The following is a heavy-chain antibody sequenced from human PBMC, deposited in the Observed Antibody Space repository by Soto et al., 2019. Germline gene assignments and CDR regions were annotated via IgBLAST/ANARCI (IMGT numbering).Heavy chain of an antibody. V-gene: IGHV1-69*13. J-gene: IGHJ6*02. Sequence: SVKVSCKASGGTFSSYAISWVRQAPGQGLEWMGGIIPIFGTANYAQKFQGRVTITADESTSTAYMELSSLRSEDTAVYYCARVWRGQGQPYYYYYGMDVWGQGTTVTVSS. CDR1: GGTFSSYA. CDR2: IIPIFGTA. CDR3: ARVWRGQGQPYYYYYGMDV. D-gene: IGHD3-16*01.